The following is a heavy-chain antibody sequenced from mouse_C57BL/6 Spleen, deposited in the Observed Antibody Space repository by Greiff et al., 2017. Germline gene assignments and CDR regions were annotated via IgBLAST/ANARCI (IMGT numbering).Heavy chain of an antibody. D-gene: IGHD1-1*01. CDR2: IDPSDSYT. Sequence: VQLQQPGAELVMPGASVKLSCTASGYTFTSYWMHWVKQRPGQGLEWIGEIDPSDSYTNYNQKFKGKSTLTVDKSSSTVYMQLSSLTSEDSAVYYCARSYGSSCGFDDWGQGTPVTVSA. CDR3: ARSYGSSCGFDD. J-gene: IGHJ3*01. V-gene: IGHV1-69*01. CDR1: GYTFTSYW.